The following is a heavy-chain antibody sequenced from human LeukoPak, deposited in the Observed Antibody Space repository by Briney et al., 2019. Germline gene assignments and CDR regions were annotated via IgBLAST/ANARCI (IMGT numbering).Heavy chain of an antibody. CDR1: GGPIRSSSSY. Sequence: PSETLSLTCTVSGGPIRSSSSYWGWIRQPPGKGLEWLADIYYSGYNPSLKSRVSISVDTSKNQLSLRLSSVTATDTAVYYCVRRGGRGYFDYWGQGILVTVSP. CDR3: VRRGGRGYFDY. J-gene: IGHJ4*02. V-gene: IGHV4-39*01. D-gene: IGHD1-1*01. CDR2: IYYSG.